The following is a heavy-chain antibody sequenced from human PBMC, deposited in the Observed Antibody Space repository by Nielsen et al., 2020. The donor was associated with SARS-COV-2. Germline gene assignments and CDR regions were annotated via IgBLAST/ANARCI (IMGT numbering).Heavy chain of an antibody. J-gene: IGHJ4*02. CDR3: ASNYDSSGYYYSY. Sequence: SETLSLTCTVSGGSISSSRYYWGWIRQPPGKGLEWIGSIYYSGSTYYDPSLKSRVTISVDTSKNQFSLKLSSVTAADTAVYYCASNYDSSGYYYSYWGQGTLVTVSS. CDR1: GGSISSSRYY. D-gene: IGHD3-22*01. V-gene: IGHV4-39*01. CDR2: IYYSGST.